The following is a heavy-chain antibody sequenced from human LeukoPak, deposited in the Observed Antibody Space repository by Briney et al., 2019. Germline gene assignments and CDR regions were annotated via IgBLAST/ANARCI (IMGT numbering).Heavy chain of an antibody. CDR3: ARDGYYDILTGYLLEGWFDP. CDR2: ISYDGSNK. Sequence: GGSLRLSCAASGFTFSSYAMHRVRQAPGKGLEWVAVISYDGSNKYYADSVKGRFTISRDNSKNTLYLQMNSLRAEDTAVYYCARDGYYDILTGYLLEGWFDPWGQGTLVTVSS. V-gene: IGHV3-30*04. J-gene: IGHJ5*02. D-gene: IGHD3-9*01. CDR1: GFTFSSYA.